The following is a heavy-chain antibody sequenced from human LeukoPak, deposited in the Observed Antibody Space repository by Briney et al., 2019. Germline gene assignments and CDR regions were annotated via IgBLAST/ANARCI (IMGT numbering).Heavy chain of an antibody. CDR1: GGSISSGGYY. D-gene: IGHD3-22*01. Sequence: SETLSLTCTVSGGSISSGGYYWSWIRQHPGKGLEWIGYFYYSGSTYYNPSLKSRVTISVGTSKNQFSLKLSSVTAADTAVYYCAREDDSSGSIDYWGQGTLVTVSS. V-gene: IGHV4-31*03. CDR3: AREDDSSGSIDY. CDR2: FYYSGST. J-gene: IGHJ4*02.